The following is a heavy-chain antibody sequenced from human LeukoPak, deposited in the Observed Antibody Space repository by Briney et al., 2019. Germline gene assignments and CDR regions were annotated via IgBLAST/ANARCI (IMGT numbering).Heavy chain of an antibody. D-gene: IGHD3-3*01. Sequence: ASVKVSCKASGYTFTGYDMHWVRQAPGQGLEWMGWINPNNGGTNYAQKFQRRVTMTTDTSISTAYMELSRLRSDDTAVYYCARAPGQIFGVVIMAWLDPWGQGTLVTVSS. V-gene: IGHV1-2*02. CDR1: GYTFTGYD. CDR2: INPNNGGT. J-gene: IGHJ5*02. CDR3: ARAPGQIFGVVIMAWLDP.